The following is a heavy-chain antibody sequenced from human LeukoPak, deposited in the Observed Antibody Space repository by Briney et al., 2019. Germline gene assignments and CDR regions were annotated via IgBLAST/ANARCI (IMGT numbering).Heavy chain of an antibody. D-gene: IGHD2-8*01. V-gene: IGHV3-23*01. CDR3: GLMVYAEYFQH. Sequence: GGSLRLSCAASGFTFSSYAMSWVRQAPGKGLEWVSAISGSGGSTYYADSVKGRFTIPRDNSKNTLYLQMNSLRAEDTAVYYCGLMVYAEYFQHWGQGTLVTVSS. CDR2: ISGSGGST. J-gene: IGHJ1*01. CDR1: GFTFSSYA.